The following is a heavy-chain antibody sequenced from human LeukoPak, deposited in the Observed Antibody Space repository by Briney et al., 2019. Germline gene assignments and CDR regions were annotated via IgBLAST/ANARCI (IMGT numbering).Heavy chain of an antibody. J-gene: IGHJ4*02. V-gene: IGHV4-39*01. CDR1: GGSISSSSYY. CDR3: ARLRPECLGAGFDY. Sequence: SETLSLTCTVSGGSISSSSYYWGWIRQPPGKGREWIGNIYYTGSTYYNPSLKSRVTISVDTSKNQFSLKLSSVTAADTAVYYCARLRPECLGAGFDYWGQGTLVTVSS. CDR2: IYYTGST. D-gene: IGHD3-10*01.